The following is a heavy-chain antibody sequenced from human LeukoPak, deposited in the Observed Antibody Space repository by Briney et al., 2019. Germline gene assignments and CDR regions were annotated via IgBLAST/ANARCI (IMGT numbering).Heavy chain of an antibody. CDR3: ARRKGIAAAGTGKTFDY. CDR2: INHSGST. D-gene: IGHD6-13*01. V-gene: IGHV4-34*01. J-gene: IGHJ4*02. CDR1: GGSFSGYY. Sequence: SETLSLACAVYGGSFSGYYWSWIRQPPGKGLEWIGGINHSGSTNYNPSLKSRVTISVDTSKNQFSLKLSSVTAADTAVYYCARRKGIAAAGTGKTFDYWGQGTLVTVSS.